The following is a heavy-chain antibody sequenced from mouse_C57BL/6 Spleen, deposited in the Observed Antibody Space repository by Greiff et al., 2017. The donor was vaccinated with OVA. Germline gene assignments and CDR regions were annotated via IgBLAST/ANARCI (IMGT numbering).Heavy chain of an antibody. CDR3: ARRADYSNAYAMDY. CDR1: GYTFTSYT. Sequence: QVQLQQSGADLARPGASVKISCKASGYTFTSYTMHWVQQGPGQGLEWVAYINPGSGSLKYTQTFKGRSTLSADKSTSTAYMQLSSQTSEDTAVYEGARRADYSNAYAMDYWGQGTSVTVSS. V-gene: IGHV1-4*01. D-gene: IGHD2-5*01. J-gene: IGHJ4*01. CDR2: INPGSGSL.